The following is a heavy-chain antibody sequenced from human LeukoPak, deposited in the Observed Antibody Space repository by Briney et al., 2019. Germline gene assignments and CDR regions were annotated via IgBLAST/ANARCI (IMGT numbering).Heavy chain of an antibody. CDR2: IYYSGST. J-gene: IGHJ4*02. CDR1: GYSISSNNW. Sequence: SDTLSLTCAVSGYSISSNNWWAWVRQPPGKGLERIGYIYYSGSTKYNPSLKSRVTMSVDTSKNQFSLKLTSVTAADTAVYYCARVDDGMCSGGSCYFDYWGQGTLVTVSS. CDR3: ARVDDGMCSGGSCYFDY. V-gene: IGHV4-28*03. D-gene: IGHD2-15*01.